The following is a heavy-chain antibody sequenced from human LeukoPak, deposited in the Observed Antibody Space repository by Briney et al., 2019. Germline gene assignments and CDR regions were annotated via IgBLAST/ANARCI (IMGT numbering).Heavy chain of an antibody. CDR3: AKDIGRMYTASTYMGV. CDR1: RFTFDDYA. V-gene: IGHV3-9*01. Sequence: PGGSLRLSCAASRFTFDDYAMHWVRQTPGKGLEWVSSISWNSFTIGYADSVKGRFTISRDNAKNSLYLQMNSLRVEDSALYYCAKDIGRMYTASTYMGVWGKGTAVTISS. CDR2: ISWNSFTI. J-gene: IGHJ6*03. D-gene: IGHD5-18*01.